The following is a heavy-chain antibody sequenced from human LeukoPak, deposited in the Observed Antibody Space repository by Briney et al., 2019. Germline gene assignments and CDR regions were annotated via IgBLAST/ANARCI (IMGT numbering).Heavy chain of an antibody. CDR3: ARDRPQEYCGGDCYRVNDAFDI. V-gene: IGHV1-8*01. CDR2: MNPNSGNT. Sequence: SVKVSCKASGYTFTSYDINWVRQATGQGREWMGWMNPNSGNTGYAQKFQGRVTMTRNTSISTAYMELSSLRSEDTAVYYCARDRPQEYCGGDCYRVNDAFDIWGQGTMVTVSS. D-gene: IGHD2-21*02. J-gene: IGHJ3*02. CDR1: GYTFTSYD.